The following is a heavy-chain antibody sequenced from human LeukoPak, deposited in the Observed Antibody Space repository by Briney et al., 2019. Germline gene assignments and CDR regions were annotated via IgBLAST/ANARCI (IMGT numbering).Heavy chain of an antibody. CDR1: GFTFSSYE. V-gene: IGHV3-48*03. CDR3: ARDLVAVAHFDY. Sequence: GGSLRLSCAASGFTFSSYEMNWVRQAPGKGLEWVSYISSTGSTIYYADSVKGRFTISRDNAKNSLYLQMNSLRAEDTAVYYCARDLVAVAHFDYWGQGTLVTVSS. CDR2: ISSTGSTI. J-gene: IGHJ4*02. D-gene: IGHD6-19*01.